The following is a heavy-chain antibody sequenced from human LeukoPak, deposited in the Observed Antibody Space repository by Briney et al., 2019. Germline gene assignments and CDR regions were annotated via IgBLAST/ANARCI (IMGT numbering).Heavy chain of an antibody. CDR3: AREGLGSYYYYGMDV. D-gene: IGHD7-27*01. CDR1: GGSISSYY. CDR2: IYYSGST. V-gene: IGHV4-59*01. Sequence: SETLSLTCTVSGGSISSYYWSWIRQPPGKGLEWIGYIYYSGSTNYIPSLKSRVTISVDTSKNQFSLKLSSVTAADTAVYYCAREGLGSYYYYGMDVWGQGTTVTVSS. J-gene: IGHJ6*02.